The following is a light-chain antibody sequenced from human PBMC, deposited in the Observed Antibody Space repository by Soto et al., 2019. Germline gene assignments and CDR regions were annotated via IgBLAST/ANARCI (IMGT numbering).Light chain of an antibody. CDR1: QGINNW. V-gene: IGKV1-12*02. J-gene: IGKJ1*01. CDR3: LQDYNYPLT. CDR2: AAS. Sequence: VHMTQSASSVSASVGYRVTITCRASQGINNWLAWYQQKPGKAPKLLIYAASSLQSGVPSRFSGSGYGTDFNLTISSLQTEDFATYYCLQDYNYPLTFGQGTKVDIK.